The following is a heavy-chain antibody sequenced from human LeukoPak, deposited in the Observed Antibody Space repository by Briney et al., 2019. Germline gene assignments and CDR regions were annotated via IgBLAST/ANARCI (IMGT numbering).Heavy chain of an antibody. CDR3: AKGTGYSYGATFDY. CDR2: ISWNSGSI. CDR1: GFTFDDYA. V-gene: IGHV3-9*01. D-gene: IGHD5-18*01. Sequence: GGSLRLSCAASGFTFDDYAMHWVRQAPGKGLEWVSGISWNSGSIGYADSVKGRFTISRDNAKNSLYLQMNSLRAEDTALYYCAKGTGYSYGATFDYWGQGTLVTVSS. J-gene: IGHJ4*02.